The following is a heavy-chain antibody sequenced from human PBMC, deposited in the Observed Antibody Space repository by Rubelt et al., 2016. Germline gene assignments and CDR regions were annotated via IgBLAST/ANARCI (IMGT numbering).Heavy chain of an antibody. D-gene: IGHD3-10*01. Sequence: QVQLVQSGAEVKKPGASVKVSCKVSGYTLTELSMHWVRQAPGKGLEWMGGFDPEDGETIYAQKFQGRVTMNEATSTDTAYMELSSLGSEDTAVYYCVGGEPADYWGQGTLVTVSS. CDR1: GYTLTELS. CDR2: FDPEDGET. CDR3: VGGEPADY. J-gene: IGHJ4*02. V-gene: IGHV1-24*01.